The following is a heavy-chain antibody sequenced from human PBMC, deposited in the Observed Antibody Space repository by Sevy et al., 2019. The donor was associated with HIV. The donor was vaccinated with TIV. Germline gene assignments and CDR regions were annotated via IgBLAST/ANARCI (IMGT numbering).Heavy chain of an antibody. Sequence: GGSLRLSCTVSGFIFSNFAMHWVRQAPGKGLEWVAVTSYDGSHKYYADSVKGRFIVSRDNSRNILSLEMSSLTRDDTAVYYCARGENDDEFFQYRGQGTLVTVSS. V-gene: IGHV3-30*04. D-gene: IGHD1-26*01. J-gene: IGHJ1*01. CDR3: ARGENDDEFFQY. CDR1: GFIFSNFA. CDR2: TSYDGSHK.